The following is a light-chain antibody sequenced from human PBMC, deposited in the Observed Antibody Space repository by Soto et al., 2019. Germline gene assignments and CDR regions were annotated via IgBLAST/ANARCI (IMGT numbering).Light chain of an antibody. CDR2: AAS. V-gene: IGKV1-27*01. Sequence: DVQMTQSPSSLSASVGDRVTITCRASRGICCYLAWYQQRPGKVPKVLIYAASTLHSGVPSRSSGSVSGTDFTLTITNVQPEDVATYYCQNYYNAPETFVQGTKAEIK. CDR3: QNYYNAPET. CDR1: RGICCY. J-gene: IGKJ1*01.